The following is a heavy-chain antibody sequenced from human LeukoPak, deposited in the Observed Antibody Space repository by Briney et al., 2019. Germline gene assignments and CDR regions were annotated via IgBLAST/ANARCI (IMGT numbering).Heavy chain of an antibody. D-gene: IGHD6-13*01. CDR2: INAGNGNT. J-gene: IGHJ5*01. V-gene: IGHV1-3*01. CDR1: GYTFTSYA. Sequence: ASVKVSCKASGYTFTSYAMHWVRQAPGQRLEWMGWINAGNGNTKYSQKFQGRVTITRDTSASTAYMELSSLRSEDTAVYYCARELPGTLPYNWFDPWGQGTLVTVSS. CDR3: ARELPGTLPYNWFDP.